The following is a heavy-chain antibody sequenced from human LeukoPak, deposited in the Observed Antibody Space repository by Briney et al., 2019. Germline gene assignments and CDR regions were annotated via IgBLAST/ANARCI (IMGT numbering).Heavy chain of an antibody. D-gene: IGHD6-19*01. V-gene: IGHV4-34*01. CDR3: AREIGSSGWYIRSAFDI. Sequence: PSETLSLTCAVYGGSFSGYYWSWIRQPPGKGLEWIGEINHSGSTNYNPSLKSRVTISVDTSKNQFSLKLSSVTAADTAVYYCAREIGSSGWYIRSAFDIWDQGTMVTVSS. J-gene: IGHJ3*02. CDR2: INHSGST. CDR1: GGSFSGYY.